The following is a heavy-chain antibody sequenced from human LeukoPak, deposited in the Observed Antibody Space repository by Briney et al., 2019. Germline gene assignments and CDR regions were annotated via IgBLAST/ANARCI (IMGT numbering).Heavy chain of an antibody. V-gene: IGHV4-59*01. CDR2: IYYSGST. Sequence: SETLSLTCTVSGGSINSYYWSWIRQPPGKGLEWIGYIYYSGSTNYNPSLKSRVTISLDTSNNQFSLKLSSVTAADTAVYYCARDTSGYRRGSFDYWGQGTLVTVS. J-gene: IGHJ4*02. CDR3: ARDTSGYRRGSFDY. D-gene: IGHD3-22*01. CDR1: GGSINSYY.